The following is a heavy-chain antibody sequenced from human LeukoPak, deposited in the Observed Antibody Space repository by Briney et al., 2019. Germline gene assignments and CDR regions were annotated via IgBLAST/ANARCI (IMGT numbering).Heavy chain of an antibody. CDR2: IIPIFGTA. CDR1: GGTFSSYA. Sequence: SVKVSCKASGGTFSSYAISWVRQAPGQGLEWMGGIIPIFGTANYAQKFQGRVTITADESTSTAYMEPSSLRSEDTAVYYCARTFYGSGGYYFDYWGQGTLVTVSS. V-gene: IGHV1-69*13. CDR3: ARTFYGSGGYYFDY. D-gene: IGHD3-10*01. J-gene: IGHJ4*02.